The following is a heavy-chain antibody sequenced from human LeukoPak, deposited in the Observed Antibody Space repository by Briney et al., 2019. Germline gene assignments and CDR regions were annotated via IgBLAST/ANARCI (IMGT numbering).Heavy chain of an antibody. D-gene: IGHD5-18*01. CDR3: ARRRGCSYGYRSQNDAFDI. Sequence: SETLSLTCAVYGGSFSGYYWSWIRQPPGKGLEWIGEINHSGSTNYNPSLKSRVTISVDTSKNQFSLKLSSVTAADTAVYYCARRRGCSYGYRSQNDAFDIWGQGTMVTVSS. J-gene: IGHJ3*02. CDR2: INHSGST. V-gene: IGHV4-34*01. CDR1: GGSFSGYY.